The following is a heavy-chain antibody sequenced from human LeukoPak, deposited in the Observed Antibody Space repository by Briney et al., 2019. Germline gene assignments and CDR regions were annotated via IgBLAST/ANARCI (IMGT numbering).Heavy chain of an antibody. V-gene: IGHV4-34*01. CDR2: INHSGGT. Sequence: SETLSLTCAVYGGSFNGYYWSWIRQPPGKGLEWIGEINHSGGTNYNPSLKSRVTISVDTSKNQFSLKLSSVTAADTAVYYCARQLGGSYGEYYFDYWGQGTLVTVSS. CDR3: ARQLGGSYGEYYFDY. D-gene: IGHD1-26*01. J-gene: IGHJ4*02. CDR1: GGSFNGYY.